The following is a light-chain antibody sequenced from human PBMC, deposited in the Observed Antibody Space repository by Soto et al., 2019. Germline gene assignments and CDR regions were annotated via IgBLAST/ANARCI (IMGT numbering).Light chain of an antibody. Sequence: QSALTQPASVSGSPGQSITISCTGTSSDVGGYNYVSWYQQHPGIAPKLLIYGVPNRPSGVSTRFSGSKSGNTAALTISGLQAEDEADYRCSSYTSASTLLYLFGTGTKVTVL. CDR3: SSYTSASTLLYL. J-gene: IGLJ1*01. V-gene: IGLV2-14*01. CDR1: SSDVGGYNY. CDR2: GVP.